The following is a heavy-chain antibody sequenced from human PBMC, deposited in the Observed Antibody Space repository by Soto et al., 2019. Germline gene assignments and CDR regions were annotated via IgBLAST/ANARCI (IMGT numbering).Heavy chain of an antibody. V-gene: IGHV2-5*02. D-gene: IGHD4-17*01. CDR1: GFSLSTSGVG. Sequence: SGPTLVKPTQTLTLTCTFSGFSLSTSGVGVGWIRQPPGKALEWLALIYWDDDKRYSPSLKSRLTITKDTSKNQVVLTMTNMDPVDTATYYCAHRKDYGGNSGKWFDPWGQGTLVTVSS. J-gene: IGHJ5*02. CDR2: IYWDDDK. CDR3: AHRKDYGGNSGKWFDP.